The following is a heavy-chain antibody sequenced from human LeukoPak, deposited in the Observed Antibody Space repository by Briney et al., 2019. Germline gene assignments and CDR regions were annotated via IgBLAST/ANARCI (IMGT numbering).Heavy chain of an antibody. V-gene: IGHV4-4*09. CDR1: GGSISSYY. J-gene: IGHJ4*02. CDR3: ARLHGIVDY. Sequence: PSETLSLTCTVSGGSISSYYWSWIRQPPGKGLEWIGYIYNSGTTNYNPSLKSRVTISVDTSKNQFSLKLSSVTAADTAVYYCARLHGIVDYWGQGTLVTVSS. D-gene: IGHD1-26*01. CDR2: IYNSGTT.